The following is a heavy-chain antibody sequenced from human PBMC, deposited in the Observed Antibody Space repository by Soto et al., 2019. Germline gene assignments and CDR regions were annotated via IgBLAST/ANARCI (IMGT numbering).Heavy chain of an antibody. D-gene: IGHD2-21*02. V-gene: IGHV3-30*04. CDR2: ISYDGSNK. J-gene: IGHJ4*02. Sequence: QVQLVESGGGVVQPGRSLRLSFAASGFTFDNYDMHWVRQAPGKGLEWVAVISYDGSNKWYADSERGRFTISRDNSKNTLYLQMSSLRLEDAAVYYCARGPIAFCGGDCYHFAYWGQGTLVTVSS. CDR1: GFTFDNYD. CDR3: ARGPIAFCGGDCYHFAY.